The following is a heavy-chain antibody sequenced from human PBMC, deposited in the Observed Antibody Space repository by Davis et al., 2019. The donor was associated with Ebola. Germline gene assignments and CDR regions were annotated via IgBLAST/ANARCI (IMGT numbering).Heavy chain of an antibody. Sequence: SETLSLTCAVSGGSISSSNWWSWVRQPPGKGLEWIGEINHSGSTNYNPSLKSRVTISIDTSKNQFSLKLSSVTAADTAVYYCARGPTTWGMDVWGQGTTVTVSS. CDR1: GGSISSSNW. J-gene: IGHJ6*02. D-gene: IGHD1-26*01. CDR2: INHSGST. CDR3: ARGPTTWGMDV. V-gene: IGHV4-4*02.